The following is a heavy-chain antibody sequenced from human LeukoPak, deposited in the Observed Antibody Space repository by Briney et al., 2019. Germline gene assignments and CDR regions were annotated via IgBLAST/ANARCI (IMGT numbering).Heavy chain of an antibody. D-gene: IGHD2-21*01. CDR2: IRSKAYGGTT. CDR1: GFTFSSYA. V-gene: IGHV3-49*04. J-gene: IGHJ4*02. CDR3: TGGFVGVIGGDY. Sequence: GGSLRLSCAASGFTFSSYAMSWVRQAPGKGLEWVGFIRSKAYGGTTEYAASVKGRFTISRDDSKSIAYLQMNSLKTEDTAVYYCTGGFVGVIGGDYWGQGTLVTVSS.